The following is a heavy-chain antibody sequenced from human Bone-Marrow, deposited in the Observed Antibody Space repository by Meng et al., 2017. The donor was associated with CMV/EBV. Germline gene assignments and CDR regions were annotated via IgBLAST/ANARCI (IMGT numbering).Heavy chain of an antibody. J-gene: IGHJ5*02. CDR3: ARGGIQQQLVPGFWFDP. D-gene: IGHD6-13*01. CDR1: GGSFSGYY. CDR2: INHSGST. Sequence: YGGSFSGYYWSWIRQPPGKGLEWIGEINHSGSTYYNPSLKSRVTISVDTSKNQFSLKLSSVTAADTAVYYRARGGIQQQLVPGFWFDPWGQGTLVTVSS. V-gene: IGHV4-34*09.